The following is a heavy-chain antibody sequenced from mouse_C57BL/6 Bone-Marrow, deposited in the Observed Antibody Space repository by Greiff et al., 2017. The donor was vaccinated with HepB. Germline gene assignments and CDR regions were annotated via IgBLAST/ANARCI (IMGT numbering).Heavy chain of an antibody. J-gene: IGHJ4*01. Sequence: QVQLQQPGAELVKPGASVKLSCKASGYTFTSYWMHWVKQRPGQGLEWIGMIHPNSGSTNYNEKFKSKATLTVDKSSSTAYMQLSSLTSEDSAVYYCARREIYYGNYEYAMDYWGQGTSVTVSS. CDR1: GYTFTSYW. CDR2: IHPNSGST. V-gene: IGHV1-64*01. D-gene: IGHD2-1*01. CDR3: ARREIYYGNYEYAMDY.